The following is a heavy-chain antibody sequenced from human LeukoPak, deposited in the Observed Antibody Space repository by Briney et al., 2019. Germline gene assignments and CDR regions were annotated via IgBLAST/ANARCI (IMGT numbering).Heavy chain of an antibody. Sequence: GRSLRLSCAASGFTFSSYGMHWVRQAPGKGLEWVAVIWYDGSNKYYGDSVKGRFTISRDNSKNTVYLQMNSLRAEDTAVYYCARDQTTHYFDYWGQGTLVTVSS. V-gene: IGHV3-33*01. CDR1: GFTFSSYG. CDR2: IWYDGSNK. D-gene: IGHD1-14*01. CDR3: ARDQTTHYFDY. J-gene: IGHJ4*02.